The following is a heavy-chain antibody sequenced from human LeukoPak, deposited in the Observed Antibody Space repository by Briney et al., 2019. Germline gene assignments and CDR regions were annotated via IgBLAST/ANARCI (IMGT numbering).Heavy chain of an antibody. CDR2: ISSSSSTI. V-gene: IGHV3-48*02. D-gene: IGHD3-22*01. Sequence: GGSLRLSCAASGFTFSSYSMNWVRQAPGKGLEWVSYISSSSSTIYYADSVKGRFTISRDNAKNSLYLQMNSLRDENTAVYYCARDPRYYDSSGSWVWGQGTLVTVSS. J-gene: IGHJ4*02. CDR1: GFTFSSYS. CDR3: ARDPRYYDSSGSWV.